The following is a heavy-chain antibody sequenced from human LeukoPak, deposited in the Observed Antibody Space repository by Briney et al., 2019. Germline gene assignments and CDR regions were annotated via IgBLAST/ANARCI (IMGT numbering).Heavy chain of an antibody. J-gene: IGHJ5*02. D-gene: IGHD2-8*02. CDR2: ISTSDSTI. V-gene: IGHV3-48*03. CDR3: ARGDWWVTTIVDL. Sequence: PGGTLTLSCAASGLTFNIYEFNWVRHAQPTGMELESYISTSDSTIYYADSVKGRFTNSRDNAKNSLYLQMNSLRLEVCAIDCCARGDWWVTTIVDLWGEGTLVTVSS. CDR1: GLTFNIYE.